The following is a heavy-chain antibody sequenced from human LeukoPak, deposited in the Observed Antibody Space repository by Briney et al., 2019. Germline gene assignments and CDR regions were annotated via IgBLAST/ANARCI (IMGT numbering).Heavy chain of an antibody. CDR3: AASGSYMPNDY. Sequence: PGGSLRLSCAASGFTFSDHYMDWVRQAPGKGLEWVGRTRNKANSYTTEYAASVKGRFTISRDDSKNSLYLQMNSLKTEDTAVYYCAASGSYMPNDYWGQGTLVTVSS. CDR1: GFTFSDHY. V-gene: IGHV3-72*01. J-gene: IGHJ4*02. CDR2: TRNKANSYTT. D-gene: IGHD3-10*01.